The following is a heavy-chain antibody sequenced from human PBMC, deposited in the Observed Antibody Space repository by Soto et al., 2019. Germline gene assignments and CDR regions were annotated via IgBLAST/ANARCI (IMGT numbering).Heavy chain of an antibody. CDR3: ARARGDYFDY. Sequence: ASVKVSCKASGYRFTNHGISWVRQAPGQGLEWMGWISAYNGNTNYAQKLQGRVTMTTDTSTSTAYMELRSLRSDDTAVYYCARARGDYFDYWGQGTLVTVSS. CDR1: GYRFTNHG. J-gene: IGHJ4*02. CDR2: ISAYNGNT. V-gene: IGHV1-18*01.